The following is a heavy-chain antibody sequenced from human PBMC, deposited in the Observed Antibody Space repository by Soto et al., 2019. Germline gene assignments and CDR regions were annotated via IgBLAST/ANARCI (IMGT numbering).Heavy chain of an antibody. J-gene: IGHJ4*02. Sequence: EVQLLDSGGGWVQPGGSLRLSCVASGFVFSDYAMSWVRQAPGKGLERVSAISAGGSDTYYADSVKGRFTVSRVNSKNTLYLHMNTLIAEDTAIYYCASVPIWCGSCICYTEGFDSWGQGTLVTVSS. CDR3: ASVPIWCGSCICYTEGFDS. D-gene: IGHD2-15*01. CDR1: GFVFSDYA. V-gene: IGHV3-23*01. CDR2: ISAGGSDT.